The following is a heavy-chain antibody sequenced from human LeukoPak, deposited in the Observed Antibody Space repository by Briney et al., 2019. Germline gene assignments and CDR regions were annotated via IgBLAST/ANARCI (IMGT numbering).Heavy chain of an antibody. CDR2: IYSGGST. V-gene: IGHV3-53*01. D-gene: IGHD2-15*01. CDR1: GFIASSNY. J-gene: IGHJ4*02. Sequence: GGSLRLSCSASGFIASSNYMSWVRQAPGKGLEWVSSIYSGGSTYYADSVMGRCTISRDKSNNTLYLQMSSLRAEDTAVYYCATGGRSGVAFESWGQGTLVTVSS. CDR3: ATGGRSGVAFES.